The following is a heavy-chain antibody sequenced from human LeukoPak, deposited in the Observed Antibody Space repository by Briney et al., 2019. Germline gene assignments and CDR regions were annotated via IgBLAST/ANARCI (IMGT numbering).Heavy chain of an antibody. V-gene: IGHV3-23*01. Sequence: AGSLRRSCAASRFTFNSYAMSWVRQAPGKGREWVLAISGSGGSTSYAGYVKGRFTISRDKSKDTLYLQMNSLRAEDTAVYYCAKASRRLGYCSSTSCYARGSYYYMDVWGKGTTVTVSS. D-gene: IGHD2-2*01. CDR1: RFTFNSYA. CDR2: ISGSGGST. CDR3: AKASRRLGYCSSTSCYARGSYYYMDV. J-gene: IGHJ6*03.